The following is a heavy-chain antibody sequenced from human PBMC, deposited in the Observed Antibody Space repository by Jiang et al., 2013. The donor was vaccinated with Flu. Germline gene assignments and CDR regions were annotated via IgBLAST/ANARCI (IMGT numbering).Heavy chain of an antibody. J-gene: IGHJ6*02. V-gene: IGHV6-1*01. CDR2: TYYRSKWYN. D-gene: IGHD3-10*01. CDR1: GDSVSSNSAA. Sequence: QTLSLTCAISGDSVSSNSAAWNWIRQSPSRGLEWLGRTYYRSKWYNEYAVSVKSRITINPDTSKNQFSLQLNSVTPEDTAVYYCARRPQYFYGSGSYPFGMDVWGQGTTVTVSS. CDR3: ARRPQYFYGSGSYPFGMDV.